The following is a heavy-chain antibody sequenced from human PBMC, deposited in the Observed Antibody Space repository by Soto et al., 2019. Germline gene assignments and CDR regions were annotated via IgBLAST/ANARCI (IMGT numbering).Heavy chain of an antibody. CDR1: GFTFTSSA. CDR2: IVVGSGNT. D-gene: IGHD3-3*01. CDR3: ARDLQGDITIFGVVIKGRPSSYYGMDV. Sequence: SVKVSCKASGFTFTSSAVQWVRQARGQRLEWIGWIVVGSGNTNYAQKFQERVTITRDTSTSTAYMELSSLRSEDTAVYYCARDLQGDITIFGVVIKGRPSSYYGMDVWGQGTTVTVSS. V-gene: IGHV1-58*01. J-gene: IGHJ6*02.